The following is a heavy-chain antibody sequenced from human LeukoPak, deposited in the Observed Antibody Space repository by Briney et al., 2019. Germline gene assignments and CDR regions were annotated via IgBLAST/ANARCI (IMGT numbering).Heavy chain of an antibody. D-gene: IGHD3-10*01. CDR2: ISGSGGCT. CDR1: GFTFSSYA. Sequence: GGSLRLSCAASGFTFSSYAMSWVRQAPGKGLEWVSAISGSGGCTYYADSVKGRFNISRDNSKNTLYLQMNSLRAEGTAVYYCARGEDSGSFIWGQGTMVTVSS. CDR3: ARGEDSGSFI. V-gene: IGHV3-23*01. J-gene: IGHJ3*02.